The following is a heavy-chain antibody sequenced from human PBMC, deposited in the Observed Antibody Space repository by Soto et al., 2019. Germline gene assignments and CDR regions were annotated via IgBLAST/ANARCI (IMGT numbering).Heavy chain of an antibody. CDR1: GGTFSSYA. D-gene: IGHD6-19*01. CDR2: IIPIFGTA. J-gene: IGHJ2*01. CDR3: ARVSGEDRRHWYFDL. V-gene: IGHV1-69*06. Sequence: QVQLVQSGAEVKKPGSSMKVSCKASGGTFSSYAISWVRQAPGQGLAGMGGIIPIFGTANYAQKFQGRVTITADKSTSTAYMELSSLRSEDTAVYYCARVSGEDRRHWYFDLWGRGTLVTVSS.